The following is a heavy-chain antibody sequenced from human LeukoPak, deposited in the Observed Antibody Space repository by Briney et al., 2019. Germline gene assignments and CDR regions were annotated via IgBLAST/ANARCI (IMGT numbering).Heavy chain of an antibody. CDR1: GGSISSPSHH. D-gene: IGHD6-13*01. Sequence: SETLSLTCTVSGGSISSPSHHWGWIRQPPGKGLEWIGSVYYSGSTNYNPSLKSRVTISIDTSKNQFSLKLSSVTAADTAVYYCAREGIAAAGYNWFDPWGQGTLVTVSS. CDR2: VYYSGST. V-gene: IGHV4-39*07. CDR3: AREGIAAAGYNWFDP. J-gene: IGHJ5*02.